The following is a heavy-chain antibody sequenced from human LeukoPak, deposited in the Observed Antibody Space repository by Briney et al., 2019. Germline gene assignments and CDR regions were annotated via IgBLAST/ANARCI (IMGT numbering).Heavy chain of an antibody. CDR2: IGSSGSKT. CDR1: GFTFSSYS. CDR3: ARVIGYGQVAFAY. J-gene: IGHJ4*02. D-gene: IGHD5-12*01. V-gene: IGHV3-48*04. Sequence: GGSLRLSCAASGFTFSSYSMNWVRQAPGKGLEWASYIGSSGSKTYHADSVKGRFTISRDNAKNSLYLQLSSLTAEDTAVYYCARVIGYGQVAFAYWGQGTLVTVSS.